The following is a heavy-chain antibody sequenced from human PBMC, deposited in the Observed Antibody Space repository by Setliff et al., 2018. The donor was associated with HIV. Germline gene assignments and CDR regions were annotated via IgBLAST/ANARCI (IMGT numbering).Heavy chain of an antibody. CDR1: GGSISSGDYY. Sequence: SETLSLTCTVSGGSISSGDYYWSWIRQPPGKGLEWIGYIYYSGSTYYNPSLESRVTISVDTSKNQFSLKLSSVTAADTAVYYCARDGYSSSWYVISGSFDYWGQGILVTVSS. J-gene: IGHJ4*02. CDR2: IYYSGST. D-gene: IGHD6-13*01. V-gene: IGHV4-30-4*08. CDR3: ARDGYSSSWYVISGSFDY.